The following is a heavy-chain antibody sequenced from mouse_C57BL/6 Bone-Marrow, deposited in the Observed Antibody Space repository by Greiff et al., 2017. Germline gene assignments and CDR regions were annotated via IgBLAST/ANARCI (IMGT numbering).Heavy chain of an antibody. Sequence: EVQGVESGGGLVQPGGSMKLSCAASGFTFSDAWMDWVRQSPEKGLEWVAEIRNKANNHATYYAESVKGRFTISRDDSKSSVYLQMNSLRAEDTGIYYCTRGPITTVVAHFDVWGTGTTVTVSS. CDR3: TRGPITTVVAHFDV. D-gene: IGHD1-1*01. CDR2: IRNKANNHAT. CDR1: GFTFSDAW. V-gene: IGHV6-6*01. J-gene: IGHJ1*03.